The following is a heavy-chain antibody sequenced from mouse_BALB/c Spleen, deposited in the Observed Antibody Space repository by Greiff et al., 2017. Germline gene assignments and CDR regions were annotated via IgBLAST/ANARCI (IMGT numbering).Heavy chain of an antibody. V-gene: IGHV4-1*02. D-gene: IGHD2-2*01. CDR3: ARRGYGYAGWYFEV. CDR2: INPDSSTI. Sequence: EVQLVESGGGLVQPGGSLKLSCAASGFDFSRYWMSWVRQAPGKGLEWIGEINPDSSTINYTPSLKDKFIISRDNAKNTLYLQMSKVRSEDTALYYCARRGYGYAGWYFEVWGAGTTVTVS. J-gene: IGHJ1*01. CDR1: GFDFSRYW.